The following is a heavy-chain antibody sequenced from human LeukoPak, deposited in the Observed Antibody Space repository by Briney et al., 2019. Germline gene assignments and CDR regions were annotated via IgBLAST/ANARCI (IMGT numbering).Heavy chain of an antibody. V-gene: IGHV3-72*01. J-gene: IGHJ4*02. CDR3: ARAFCYSGGTCYSDYNDY. D-gene: IGHD2-15*01. CDR2: TRNRANGYTT. CDR1: GFTFSDYY. Sequence: GGSLRLSCAASGFTFSDYYMDWVRQAPGKGPEWVGCTRNRANGYTTEYAASVEGRFTVSRDNSKNSLFLQMNGLKPEDTAVYFCARAFCYSGGTCYSDYNDYWGQGALVTVSS.